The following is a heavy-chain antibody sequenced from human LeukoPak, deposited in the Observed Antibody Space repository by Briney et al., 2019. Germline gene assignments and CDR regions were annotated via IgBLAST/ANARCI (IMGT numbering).Heavy chain of an antibody. Sequence: SETVSLTCTVSGGSISSYYWSWIRQPPGKGLEWIGYIYYSGSTNYNPSLKSRVTMSVDTSKHQFSLTLSSVTAADTAVYYCARDKDYFDSGGSFDIWGQGTMVTVSS. CDR3: ARDKDYFDSGGSFDI. CDR2: IYYSGST. V-gene: IGHV4-59*01. CDR1: GGSISSYY. D-gene: IGHD3-22*01. J-gene: IGHJ3*02.